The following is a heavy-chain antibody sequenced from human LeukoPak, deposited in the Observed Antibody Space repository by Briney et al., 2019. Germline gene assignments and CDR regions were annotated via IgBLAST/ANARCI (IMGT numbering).Heavy chain of an antibody. J-gene: IGHJ5*02. V-gene: IGHV4-39*07. D-gene: IGHD2-21*02. CDR2: IYHSGST. Sequence: PSETLSLTCTVSGGSISSSSYYWGWIRQPPGKGLEWIGSIYHSGSTNYNPSLKSRVTISVDKSKNQFSLKLSSVTAADTAVYYCARDVGTYCGGDCYSSSGWFDPWGQGTLVTVSS. CDR1: GGSISSSSYY. CDR3: ARDVGTYCGGDCYSSSGWFDP.